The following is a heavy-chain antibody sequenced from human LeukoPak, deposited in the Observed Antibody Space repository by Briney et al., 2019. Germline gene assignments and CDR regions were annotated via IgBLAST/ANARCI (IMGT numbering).Heavy chain of an antibody. J-gene: IGHJ4*02. V-gene: IGHV3-15*01. CDR2: IKSKSDGGTT. D-gene: IGHD4-23*01. Sequence: GGSLRLSCAASGCTFSNSWMNWVRQAPGKGLEWVGRIKSKSDGGTTDYAAPVKDRFTISRDDSKNTLYLQMNSLKTEDTAVYYCATVSYGGYSGYWGQGTLVTVSS. CDR3: ATVSYGGYSGY. CDR1: GCTFSNSW.